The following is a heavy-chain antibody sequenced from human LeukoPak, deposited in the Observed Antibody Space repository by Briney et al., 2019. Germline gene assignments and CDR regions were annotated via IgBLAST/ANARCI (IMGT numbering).Heavy chain of an antibody. CDR2: ISSSGSTI. CDR1: GFTFSSYE. V-gene: IGHV3-48*03. CDR3: ARDVMYSSGWYGGFDY. Sequence: GGSLRLSCAASGFTFSSYEMNWVHQAPGKGLEWVSYISSSGSTIYYADSVKGRFTISRDNAKNSLYLQMNSLRAEDTAVYYCARDVMYSSGWYGGFDYWGQGTLVTVSS. D-gene: IGHD6-19*01. J-gene: IGHJ4*02.